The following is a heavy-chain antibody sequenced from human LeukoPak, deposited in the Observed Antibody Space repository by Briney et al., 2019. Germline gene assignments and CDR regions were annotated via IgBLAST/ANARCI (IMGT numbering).Heavy chain of an antibody. CDR3: ATDLA. Sequence: GGSLRLSCAASGFTFTSYWMHWLRQPPGKGLVWVSRVDHAGSGTAYADSVTGRFTISRDNAKKTEYLQMNSLRAEDTAVYYCATDLAWGQGTLVIVSS. V-gene: IGHV3-74*01. J-gene: IGHJ4*02. CDR2: VDHAGSGT. CDR1: GFTFTSYW.